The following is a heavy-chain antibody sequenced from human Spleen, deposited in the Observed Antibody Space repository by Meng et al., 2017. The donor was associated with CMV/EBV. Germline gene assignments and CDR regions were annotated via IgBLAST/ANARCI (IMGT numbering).Heavy chain of an antibody. CDR2: INIDGSTT. Sequence: GESLKLSCAASGFAFNNYWMHWVRQGPGKGLVWVSRINIDGSTTSYADSVKGRFTISRDNAKNTLYLQMNSLRAEDTGVYYCARDLLQSDYWGQGTLVTVSS. CDR3: ARDLLQSDY. D-gene: IGHD3-22*01. CDR1: GFAFNNYW. J-gene: IGHJ4*02. V-gene: IGHV3-74*01.